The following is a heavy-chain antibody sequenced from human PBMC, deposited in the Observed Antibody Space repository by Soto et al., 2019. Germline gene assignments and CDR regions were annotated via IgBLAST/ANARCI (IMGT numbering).Heavy chain of an antibody. CDR1: GGSISSGDYY. J-gene: IGHJ6*02. D-gene: IGHD1-26*01. CDR3: ARAEGYLGGGYYYYYGMDV. V-gene: IGHV4-30-4*01. CDR2: IYYSGST. Sequence: QVQLQESGPGLVKPSQTLSLTCTVSGGSISSGDYYWSWIRQPPGKGLEWIGYIYYSGSTYYNPALRSRVTISVDPSKNQLSLNLGSVTAADTAVYYCARAEGYLGGGYYYYYGMDVWGQGTTVTVSS.